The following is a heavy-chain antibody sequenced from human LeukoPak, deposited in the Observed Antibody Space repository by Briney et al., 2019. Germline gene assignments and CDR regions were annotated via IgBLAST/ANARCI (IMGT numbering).Heavy chain of an antibody. CDR1: GYTFTSYD. CDR2: MNPNSGNT. CDR3: ARDDSSGYYTPLSS. J-gene: IGHJ5*02. V-gene: IGHV1-8*01. D-gene: IGHD3-22*01. Sequence: ASVKVSCKASGYTFTSYDINWVRQATGQGLEWMGWMNPNSGNTGYAQKFQGRVTMTRNTSISTAYMELSSLRSEDTAVYYCARDDSSGYYTPLSSWGQGTLVTVSS.